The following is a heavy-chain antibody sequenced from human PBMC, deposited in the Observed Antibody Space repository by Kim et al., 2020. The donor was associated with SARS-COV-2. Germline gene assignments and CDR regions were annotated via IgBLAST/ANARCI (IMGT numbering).Heavy chain of an antibody. CDR1: GFSFSDYY. CDR2: INSDGTSV. J-gene: IGHJ5*02. CDR3: VIEPAP. Sequence: GGSLRLSCAASGFSFSDYYMSWIRQAPGKGLELVSYINSDGTSVNYVDSVDGRFTISRDNAKKSLSLQKNRLTPEDTAVYYCVIEPAPWCQGTLVTVPS. V-gene: IGHV3-11*01.